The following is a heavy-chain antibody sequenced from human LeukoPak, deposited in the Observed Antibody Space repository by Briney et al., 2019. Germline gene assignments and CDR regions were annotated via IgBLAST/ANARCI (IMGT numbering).Heavy chain of an antibody. CDR2: ISSSGSTI. CDR3: ARGTYAFDI. V-gene: IGHV3-48*03. J-gene: IGHJ3*02. CDR1: GFTFSSYE. Sequence: GGSLRLSCAASGFTFSSYEMNWVRQAPGKGLKWVSYISSSGSTIYYADSVKGRFTISRDNAKNSLYLQMNSLRAEDTAVYYCARGTYAFDIWGQGTMVTVSS.